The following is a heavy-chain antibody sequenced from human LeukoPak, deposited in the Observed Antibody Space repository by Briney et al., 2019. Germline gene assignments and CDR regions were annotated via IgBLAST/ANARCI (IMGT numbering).Heavy chain of an antibody. CDR3: ASAGNEYGGYVVDY. CDR1: GYTFTGYH. J-gene: IGHJ4*02. CDR2: INPNSGGT. V-gene: IGHV1-2*02. D-gene: IGHD5-12*01. Sequence: APLKVSCKTSGYTFTGYHMHWVRQAPGQGLEWMGWINPNSGGTNYAQKFQGRVTMTRDMFISTAYMELSRLRPDDTAVYYCASAGNEYGGYVVDYWGQGTLVTVSS.